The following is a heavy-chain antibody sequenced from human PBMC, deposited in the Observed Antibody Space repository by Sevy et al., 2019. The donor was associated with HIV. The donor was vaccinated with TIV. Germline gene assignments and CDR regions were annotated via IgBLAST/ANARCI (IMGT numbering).Heavy chain of an antibody. CDR3: AREIKVVPAAPDRVDYYGMDV. D-gene: IGHD2-2*01. J-gene: IGHJ6*02. CDR1: GFTFSSYG. Sequence: GGSLRLSCAASGFTFSSYGMHWVRQAPGKGLEWVAVIWYDGSNKYYADSVKGRFTISRDNSKNTLYLQMNSLRAEDTAVYDCAREIKVVPAAPDRVDYYGMDVWGQGTTVTVSS. V-gene: IGHV3-33*01. CDR2: IWYDGSNK.